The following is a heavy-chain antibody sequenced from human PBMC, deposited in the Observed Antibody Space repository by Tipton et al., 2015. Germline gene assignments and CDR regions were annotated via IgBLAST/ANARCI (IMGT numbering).Heavy chain of an antibody. D-gene: IGHD3-22*01. CDR2: IYYSGNT. CDR3: ARGVDRSGPYYDY. CDR1: GASISHYY. V-gene: IGHV4-59*01. Sequence: TLSLTCTVSGASISHYYWSWIRQPPGKGLEWLGHIYYSGNTNYNPSLKSRVTMSVDTSKNQFSLKLTSVTAADTAVYYCARGVDRSGPYYDYWGQGALVTVSS. J-gene: IGHJ4*02.